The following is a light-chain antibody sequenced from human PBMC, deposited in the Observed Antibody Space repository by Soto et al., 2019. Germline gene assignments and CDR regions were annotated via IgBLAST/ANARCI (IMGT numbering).Light chain of an antibody. Sequence: EIVLTQSPATLSLSPGERATLSCRASQSVSSYLAWYQQKPGQAPMLLIYDASNRATGIQARFSGSGSGTDFTLTISSLEPEDFAVYYCQQRSNWPLTFGGGTKVEIK. V-gene: IGKV3-11*01. J-gene: IGKJ4*01. CDR2: DAS. CDR1: QSVSSY. CDR3: QQRSNWPLT.